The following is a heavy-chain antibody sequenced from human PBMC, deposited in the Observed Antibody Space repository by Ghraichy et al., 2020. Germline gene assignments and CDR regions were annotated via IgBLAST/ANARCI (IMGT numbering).Heavy chain of an antibody. CDR2: ISWDGGST. Sequence: GGSLRLSCAASGFTFDDYTMHWVRQAPGKGLEWVSLISWDGGSTYYADSVKGRFTISRDNSKNSLYLQMNSLRTEDTALYYCAKDGGGDQTGLFDYWGQGTLVTVSS. J-gene: IGHJ4*02. CDR3: AKDGGGDQTGLFDY. D-gene: IGHD1-1*01. CDR1: GFTFDDYT. V-gene: IGHV3-43*01.